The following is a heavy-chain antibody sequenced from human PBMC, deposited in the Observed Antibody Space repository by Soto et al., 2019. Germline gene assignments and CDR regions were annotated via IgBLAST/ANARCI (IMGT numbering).Heavy chain of an antibody. V-gene: IGHV3-30*03. J-gene: IGHJ6*02. CDR2: ISYDGSNK. Sequence: PGGSLRLSCAASGFTFSSYGMHWVRQAPGKGLEWVALISYDGSNKYYADSVKGRFTISRDNSKNTLYLQMNSLRAEDTAVYYCATEVDSAMAWTAYYYYGMDVWGQGTTVTVSS. CDR3: ATEVDSAMAWTAYYYYGMDV. CDR1: GFTFSSYG. D-gene: IGHD5-18*01.